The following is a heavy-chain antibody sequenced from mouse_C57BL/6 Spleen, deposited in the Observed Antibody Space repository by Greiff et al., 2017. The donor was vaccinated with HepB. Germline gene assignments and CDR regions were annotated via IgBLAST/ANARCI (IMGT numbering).Heavy chain of an antibody. J-gene: IGHJ2*01. Sequence: QVQLKESGAELVKPGASVKMSCKASGYTFTTYPIEWMKQNHGKSLEWIGNFHPYNDDTKYNEKFKGKATLTVEKSSSTVYLELSRLTSDDSAFYYCARGGYYDYDVGFDYWGQGTTLTVSS. D-gene: IGHD2-4*01. CDR1: GYTFTTYP. CDR2: FHPYNDDT. CDR3: ARGGYYDYDVGFDY. V-gene: IGHV1-47*01.